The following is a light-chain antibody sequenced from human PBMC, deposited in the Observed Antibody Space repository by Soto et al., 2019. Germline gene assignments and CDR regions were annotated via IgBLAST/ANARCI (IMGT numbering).Light chain of an antibody. V-gene: IGLV2-14*01. J-gene: IGLJ1*01. CDR1: SNDVGGYNY. Sequence: QSALTQPASVSGSPGQSITISCTGTSNDVGGYNYVSWYQQHPGKAPKLMIYEVSNRPSGVSNRFSGSKSGNTASLTISGLQAEDEADYYCSSYTSSSTPYVFGTGTKVT. CDR3: SSYTSSSTPYV. CDR2: EVS.